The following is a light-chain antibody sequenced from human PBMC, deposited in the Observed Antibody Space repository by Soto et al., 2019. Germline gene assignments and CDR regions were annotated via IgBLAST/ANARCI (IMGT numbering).Light chain of an antibody. Sequence: DIQMTQSPSSLSAPVGDRIIITCRASQTIYQALNWYHQKPGKAPRLLVSSATALQRGVPSIFSGSGYGAEFTLIISSLLPEDFGTYYCQQSFTSIFTFGPGTKVDV. CDR2: SAT. CDR3: QQSFTSIFT. CDR1: QTIYQA. V-gene: IGKV1-39*01. J-gene: IGKJ3*01.